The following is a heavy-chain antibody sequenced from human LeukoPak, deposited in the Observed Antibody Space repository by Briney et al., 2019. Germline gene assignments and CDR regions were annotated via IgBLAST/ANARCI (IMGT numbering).Heavy chain of an antibody. CDR3: AKTVVVITFRFDS. V-gene: IGHV3-23*01. CDR2: ISGDGART. J-gene: IGHJ4*02. CDR1: GFTFSNYV. Sequence: GGSLRLSCAASGFTFSNYVMSWVRQAPGKGLEWVSAISGDGARTYYADSVKGRFTISRDNSKNTLDLQMNSLRAEDTAIYYCAKTVVVITFRFDSWGQGSLVTVSS. D-gene: IGHD2-21*01.